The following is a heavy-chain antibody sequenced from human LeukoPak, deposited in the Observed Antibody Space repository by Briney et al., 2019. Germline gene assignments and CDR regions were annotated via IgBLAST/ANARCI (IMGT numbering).Heavy chain of an antibody. Sequence: ASVKVSCKASGYTFTSYYMHWVRQAPGQGLEWMGIINPSGGSTSYAQKFQGRVTMTRDTSTSTVYMELSSLRSEDMAVYYCARSYSAVAFDYWGQGTLVTVSS. J-gene: IGHJ4*02. CDR3: ARSYSAVAFDY. CDR2: INPSGGST. V-gene: IGHV1-46*03. D-gene: IGHD6-19*01. CDR1: GYTFTSYY.